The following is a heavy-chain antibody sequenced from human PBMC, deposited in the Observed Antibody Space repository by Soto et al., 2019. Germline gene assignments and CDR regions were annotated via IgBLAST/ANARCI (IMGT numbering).Heavy chain of an antibody. CDR2: IYATGTT. D-gene: IGHD1-1*01. J-gene: IGHJ5*02. CDR3: VRDGTKNLRDWFDP. V-gene: IGHV4-4*07. CDR1: VASISGFY. Sequence: SDTLSLTCTVSVASISGFYCSWIRKSAGKGLEWIGRIYATGTTDYNPSLKSRVMMSVDTSKKQFSLKLRSVTAADTAVYYCVRDGTKNLRDWFDPWGQGISVTVSS.